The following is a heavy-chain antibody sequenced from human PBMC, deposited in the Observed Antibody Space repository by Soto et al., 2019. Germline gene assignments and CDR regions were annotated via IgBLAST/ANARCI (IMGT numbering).Heavy chain of an antibody. J-gene: IGHJ6*02. D-gene: IGHD4-17*01. CDR1: GGSISSGGYY. CDR2: IYYSGST. CDR3: ARDHRYGDYYYDGMDV. Sequence: QVQLQESGPGLVKPSQTLSLTCTVSGGSISSGGYYWSWIRQHPGKGLEWIGYIYYSGSTYYNPSLKWRVTLSVDTSKNRFTLKLSSVTAADTAVYYCARDHRYGDYYYDGMDVWGQGTTVTVSS. V-gene: IGHV4-31*03.